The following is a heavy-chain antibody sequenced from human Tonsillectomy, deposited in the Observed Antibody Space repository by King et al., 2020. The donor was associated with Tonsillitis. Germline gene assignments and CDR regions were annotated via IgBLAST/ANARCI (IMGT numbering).Heavy chain of an antibody. D-gene: IGHD3-9*01. Sequence: VQLVESGAEVKKPGASVKVSCKASGYTFTTYAITWVRQAPGQGLEWMGWINAYNGNTNYAQKLQGRVTLTTDTSTNTAYLELRSLRSDDTAVHYCASDIQTGFYEYWGQGNLDPVTS. J-gene: IGHJ4*02. V-gene: IGHV1-18*01. CDR1: GYTFTTYA. CDR2: INAYNGNT. CDR3: ASDIQTGFYEY.